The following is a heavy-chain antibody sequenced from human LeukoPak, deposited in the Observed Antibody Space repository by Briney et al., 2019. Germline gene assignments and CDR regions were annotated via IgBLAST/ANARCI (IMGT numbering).Heavy chain of an antibody. D-gene: IGHD2-21*01. Sequence: ASVKVSCKASGYTFTNFKIHWVRQAPGQGLEWMGWINPNTGSTNFAQKFQGRIAMMRATSITTFYMELNSLRSDDTAVYYCARSVSISPMFDYWGQGTLIPVSS. CDR1: GYTFTNFK. CDR2: INPNTGST. J-gene: IGHJ4*02. CDR3: ARSVSISPMFDY. V-gene: IGHV1-2*02.